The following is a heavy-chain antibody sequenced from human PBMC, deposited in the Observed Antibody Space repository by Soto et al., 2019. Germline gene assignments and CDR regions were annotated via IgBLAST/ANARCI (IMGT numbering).Heavy chain of an antibody. J-gene: IGHJ4*02. D-gene: IGHD6-19*01. CDR1: GDSVSSNTAA. V-gene: IGHV6-1*01. CDR3: ARGVAGSGFDL. CDR2: TYYRSNWRH. Sequence: SQTLSLTCAVSGDSVSSNTAAWNWIRSSPSRGLEWLGRTYYRSNWRHDYAVSVKSRITVNPDTSKNHFSLQLNSVTPDDTAVYYCARGVAGSGFDLWGQGTLVTVSS.